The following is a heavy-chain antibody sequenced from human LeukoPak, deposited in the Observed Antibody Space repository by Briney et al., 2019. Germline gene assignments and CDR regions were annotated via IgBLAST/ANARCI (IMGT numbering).Heavy chain of an antibody. CDR1: GFTFRSYS. CDR2: ISTSGSYI. V-gene: IGHV3-21*01. D-gene: IGHD3-22*01. J-gene: IGHJ4*02. Sequence: GGSLRLSRAASGFTFRSYSMHWVRQAPGKGLEWVSSISTSGSYIFYADSVKGRFTFSRDNAKNSLYLQMNSLRAEDTAVYYCARDLEYYNSGGYYLGYWGQGTLVTVSS. CDR3: ARDLEYYNSGGYYLGY.